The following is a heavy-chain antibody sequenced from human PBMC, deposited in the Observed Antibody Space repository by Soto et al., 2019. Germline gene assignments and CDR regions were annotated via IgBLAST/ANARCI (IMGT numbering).Heavy chain of an antibody. V-gene: IGHV3-48*02. CDR3: ARDLGIMITFGGNDY. J-gene: IGHJ4*02. Sequence: PGRSLRLSCAASGFTFSSYSMNWVRQAPGKGLEWVSYISSSSSTIYYADSVKGRFTISRDNAKNSLYLQMNSLRDEDTAVYYCARDLGIMITFGGNDYWGQGTLVTVSS. CDR1: GFTFSSYS. CDR2: ISSSSSTI. D-gene: IGHD3-16*01.